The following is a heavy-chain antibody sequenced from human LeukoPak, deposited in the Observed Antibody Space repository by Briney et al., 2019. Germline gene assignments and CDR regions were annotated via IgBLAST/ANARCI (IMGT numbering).Heavy chain of an antibody. CDR3: ATEKNDYGDYSYMDV. J-gene: IGHJ6*03. CDR2: IRYDGSNK. CDR1: GFTFSSHA. V-gene: IGHV3-30*02. Sequence: PGGSLRLSCAASGFTFSSHAMRWVRQAPGKGLEWVAAIRYDGSNKYCAYSVKGRFTVSRDNSKNTLYLQMNSVRAEDTAAYYCATEKNDYGDYSYMDVWAKGTTVTVSS. D-gene: IGHD4/OR15-4a*01.